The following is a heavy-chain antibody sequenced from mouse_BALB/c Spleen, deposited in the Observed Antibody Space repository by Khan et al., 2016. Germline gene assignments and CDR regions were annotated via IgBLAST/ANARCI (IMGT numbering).Heavy chain of an antibody. J-gene: IGHJ4*01. D-gene: IGHD2-3*01. CDR3: ARRDDGGGAMDY. CDR2: IWSDGST. V-gene: IGHV2-6*02. Sequence: VQLQESGPGLVAPSQSLSITCTVSGFSLTSYGVHWVRQPPGKGLEWLVVIWSDGSTTYNSALKSRLSISKDNSKSQVFLKMNSLQTDETAMYYCARRDDGGGAMDYWGQGTSVTVSS. CDR1: GFSLTSYG.